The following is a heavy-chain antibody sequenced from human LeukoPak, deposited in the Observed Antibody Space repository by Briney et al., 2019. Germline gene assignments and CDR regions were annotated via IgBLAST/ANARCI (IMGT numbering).Heavy chain of an antibody. D-gene: IGHD3-22*01. CDR2: ISGSGGST. Sequence: PGGSLRLSCAASGFSLSSYNMNWVRQAPGKGLEWVSAISGSGGSTYYADSVKGRFTISRDNSKNTLYLQMNSLRAEDTAVYYCATSPPPDYYDSSGRYYFDYWGQGTLVTVSS. J-gene: IGHJ4*02. CDR1: GFSLSSYN. CDR3: ATSPPPDYYDSSGRYYFDY. V-gene: IGHV3-23*01.